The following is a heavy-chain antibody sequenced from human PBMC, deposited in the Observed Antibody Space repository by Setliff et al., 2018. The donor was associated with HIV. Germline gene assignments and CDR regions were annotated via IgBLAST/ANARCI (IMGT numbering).Heavy chain of an antibody. Sequence: SETLSLTCNVSGGSITNFYWSWIRQPPGKGLEWIGYVYNPGSTNFNPSLQSRVSMSVDVSTNQFYLRLTSVTAADTAVYYCARLRLAVMMSLDYFDLWGQGTLVTVPQ. CDR1: GGSITNFY. CDR3: ARLRLAVMMSLDYFDL. CDR2: VYNPGST. J-gene: IGHJ4*02. D-gene: IGHD3-16*01. V-gene: IGHV4-4*09.